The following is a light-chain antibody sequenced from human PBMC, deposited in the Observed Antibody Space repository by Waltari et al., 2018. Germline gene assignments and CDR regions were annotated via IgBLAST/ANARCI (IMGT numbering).Light chain of an antibody. CDR1: QSVVTS. CDR2: DAS. V-gene: IGKV3-11*01. J-gene: IGKJ2*01. CDR3: QQRSNWTPHT. Sequence: EIVLTQSPGTLSLSPGETATLSCRASQSVVTSLAWYQQKPGQAPRLLIFDASNTATGIPDRFRGSGSGTDFTLTISSLEPEDFAVYYCQQRSNWTPHTFGQGARLEIK.